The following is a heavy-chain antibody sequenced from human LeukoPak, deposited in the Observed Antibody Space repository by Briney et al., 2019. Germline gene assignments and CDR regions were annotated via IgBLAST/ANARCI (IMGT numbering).Heavy chain of an antibody. Sequence: PGGSLRLSGAASGFTFSNYGMHWVRQAPGKGLEWVAVISYDGSNEYYADSVKGRFTISRDNSKNTLYLQMNSLRAEDTALYYCARKFLTGRLIDYWGQGTLVTVSS. CDR1: GFTFSNYG. V-gene: IGHV3-30*03. D-gene: IGHD7-27*01. J-gene: IGHJ4*02. CDR3: ARKFLTGRLIDY. CDR2: ISYDGSNE.